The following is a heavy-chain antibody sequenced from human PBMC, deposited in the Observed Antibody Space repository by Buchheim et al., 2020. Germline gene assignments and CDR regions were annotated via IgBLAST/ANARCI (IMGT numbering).Heavy chain of an antibody. Sequence: QVQLQQWGAGLLKPSETLSLTCAVYGGSFSGYYWSWIRQPPGKGLEWIGEINHSGSTNYNPSLKSRVTISVDTSKYQFSLKLSSVTAADTAVYYCARVVAWIQLWSDYYYYYGMDVWGQGTT. CDR3: ARVVAWIQLWSDYYYYYGMDV. V-gene: IGHV4-34*01. CDR2: INHSGST. J-gene: IGHJ6*02. D-gene: IGHD5-18*01. CDR1: GGSFSGYY.